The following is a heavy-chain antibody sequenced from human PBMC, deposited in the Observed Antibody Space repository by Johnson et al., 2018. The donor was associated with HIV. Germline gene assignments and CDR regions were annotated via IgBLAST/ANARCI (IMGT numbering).Heavy chain of an antibody. CDR3: AKARSVYDFRSGTADDAFDI. V-gene: IGHV3-11*04. Sequence: QVQLVESGGGLVKPGGSLRLSCAASGFSFSDYYMSWIRQPPGKGLEWVSYISISSNTIYYADSVKARFTISRDNAKNTLYLQMNSLRAEDTAVYYCAKARSVYDFRSGTADDAFDIWGQGTMVTVSS. CDR2: ISISSNTI. D-gene: IGHD3-3*01. CDR1: GFSFSDYY. J-gene: IGHJ3*02.